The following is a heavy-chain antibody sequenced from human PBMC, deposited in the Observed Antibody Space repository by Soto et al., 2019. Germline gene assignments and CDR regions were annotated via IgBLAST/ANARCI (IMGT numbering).Heavy chain of an antibody. CDR3: ARVGIFGVVTRTPYYYYYMDV. Sequence: GGSLRLSCAASGFTFSSYWMSWVRQAPGKGLEWVANIKQEGSEKNYVENVKGQFTNSRDNAMNSLYRQMNSLRAEDTAVYYCARVGIFGVVTRTPYYYYYMDVWGKGTTVTVSS. V-gene: IGHV3-7*01. CDR1: GFTFSSYW. CDR2: IKQEGSEK. D-gene: IGHD3-3*01. J-gene: IGHJ6*03.